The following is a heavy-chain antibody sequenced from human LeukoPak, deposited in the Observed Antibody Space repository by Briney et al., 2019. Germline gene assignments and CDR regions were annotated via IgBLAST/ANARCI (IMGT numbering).Heavy chain of an antibody. CDR2: ISGGAGKT. Sequence: PGGSLRLSCAASGFTFSTYAMAWVRQAPGGGLEWVSIISGGAGKTYYADSVKGRFTISRDNSKNTLYLQMSSLRAEDTAVYYCARDLEYCGGDCYSSYWGQGTLVTVSS. CDR3: ARDLEYCGGDCYSSY. V-gene: IGHV3-23*01. CDR1: GFTFSTYA. J-gene: IGHJ4*02. D-gene: IGHD2-21*02.